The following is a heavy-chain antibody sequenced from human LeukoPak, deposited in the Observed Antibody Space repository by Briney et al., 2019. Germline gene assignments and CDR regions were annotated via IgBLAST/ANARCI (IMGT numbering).Heavy chain of an antibody. Sequence: GGSLRLSCAASGFTFSSYAMSWVRQAPGKGLEWVSVTGGSGGTTYYADSVKGRFTISRDNSKNALYLQVNSLRAEDTAVYYCATRNGVVVTAIRLDYWGQGTLVTVSS. CDR1: GFTFSSYA. CDR3: ATRNGVVVTAIRLDY. V-gene: IGHV3-23*01. J-gene: IGHJ4*02. CDR2: TGGSGGTT. D-gene: IGHD2-21*02.